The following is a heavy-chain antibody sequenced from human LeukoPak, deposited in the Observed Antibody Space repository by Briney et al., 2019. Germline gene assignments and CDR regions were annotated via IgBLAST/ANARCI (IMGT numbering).Heavy chain of an antibody. V-gene: IGHV4-59*01. J-gene: IGHJ6*03. CDR3: ARGRVSSSTWYSTYYYFFYMDF. Sequence: SETLSLTCTVSDDSITMYYWTWIRQPPGKGLEWIGYVDHTGSTKFNPSLNGRVSISRDTSNNFFSLRLRSVTAADTAVYLCARGRVSSSTWYSTYYYFFYMDFWGKGTTVTVSS. CDR2: VDHTGST. D-gene: IGHD4-11*01. CDR1: DDSITMYY.